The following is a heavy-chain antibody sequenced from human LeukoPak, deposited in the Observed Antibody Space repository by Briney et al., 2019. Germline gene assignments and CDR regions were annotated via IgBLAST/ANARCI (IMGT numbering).Heavy chain of an antibody. CDR3: TRRPYSSSWYYFDY. D-gene: IGHD6-13*01. V-gene: IGHV3-21*01. J-gene: IGHJ4*02. CDR2: ISSSSSYI. Sequence: PGGSLRLSCAASGFTFSSYSMNWVRQAPGKGLEWVSSISSSSSYIYYADSVRGRFTISRDNAKNSLYLEMNSLRAEDTAVYYCTRRPYSSSWYYFDYWGQGTLVTVSS. CDR1: GFTFSSYS.